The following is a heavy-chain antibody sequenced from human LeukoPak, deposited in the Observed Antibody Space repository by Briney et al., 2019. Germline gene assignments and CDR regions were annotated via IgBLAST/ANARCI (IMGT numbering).Heavy chain of an antibody. V-gene: IGHV3-43*01. D-gene: IGHD5-12*01. Sequence: PGGSLRLSCAASGFTFSSYSMNWVRQAPGKGLEWVSLISWDGGITYYADSVRGRSTISRDNSKNSLSLEMNSLRTEDTALYYCAKDSNTGGYSFGSWGQGTLATVTS. CDR1: GFTFSSYS. J-gene: IGHJ4*02. CDR2: ISWDGGIT. CDR3: AKDSNTGGYSFGS.